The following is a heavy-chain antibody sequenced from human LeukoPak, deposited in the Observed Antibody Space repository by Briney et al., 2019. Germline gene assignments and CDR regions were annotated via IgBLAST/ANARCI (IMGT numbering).Heavy chain of an antibody. CDR2: TSYDGSNK. J-gene: IGHJ4*02. CDR1: GFTFSSYG. V-gene: IGHV3-30*18. D-gene: IGHD4-17*01. Sequence: GGSLRLSCAASGFTFSSYGMHWVRQAPGKGLEWVAVTSYDGSNKYYADSVKGRFTISRDNSKNTLYLQMNSLRAEDTAVYYCAKDWNGDEGYWGQGTLVTVSS. CDR3: AKDWNGDEGY.